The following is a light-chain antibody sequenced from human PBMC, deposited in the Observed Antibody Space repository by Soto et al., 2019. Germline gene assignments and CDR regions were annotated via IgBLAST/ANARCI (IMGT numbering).Light chain of an antibody. J-gene: IGLJ1*01. Sequence: QSALTQPASVSVAPGQSITIYCTGTSSDVGGYSYVSWYQQCPGKAPKLMIFDVSYRPSGVSNRFSGSKSGNTASLTISGLQAEDEADYYCSSYTSGSSNVFGTGTKLTVL. CDR3: SSYTSGSSNV. V-gene: IGLV2-14*03. CDR1: SSDVGGYSY. CDR2: DVS.